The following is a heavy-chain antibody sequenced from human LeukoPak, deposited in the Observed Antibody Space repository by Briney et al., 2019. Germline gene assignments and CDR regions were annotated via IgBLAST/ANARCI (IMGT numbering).Heavy chain of an antibody. CDR3: AKGSYYDSSGSFYFDY. Sequence: GGSLRLSCAASGFTFSSYAMSWVRQAPGKGLEWVSGISGSGDNTYYADSVKGRFTISRDNSKNTLYVQVNSLGTEDTAAYYCAKGSYYDSSGSFYFDYWGQGTLVTVSP. CDR1: GFTFSSYA. CDR2: ISGSGDNT. J-gene: IGHJ4*02. D-gene: IGHD3-22*01. V-gene: IGHV3-23*01.